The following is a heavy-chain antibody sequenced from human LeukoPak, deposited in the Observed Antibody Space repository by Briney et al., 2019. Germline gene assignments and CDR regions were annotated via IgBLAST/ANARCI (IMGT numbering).Heavy chain of an antibody. Sequence: SETLSLTCTVSGGSISSSSYYWGWIRQPPGKGLEWIGSIYYSGTANYNPSLKSRVTISVDTSKNQFSLDLSSVTAADTAMYYCARHVASIRIVVVIPFWYFDDWGQGALVTVSS. CDR2: IYYSGTA. CDR1: GGSISSSSYY. D-gene: IGHD3-22*01. J-gene: IGHJ4*02. V-gene: IGHV4-39*01. CDR3: ARHVASIRIVVVIPFWYFDD.